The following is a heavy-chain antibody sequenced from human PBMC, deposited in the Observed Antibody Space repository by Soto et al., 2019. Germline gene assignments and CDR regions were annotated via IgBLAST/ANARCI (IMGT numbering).Heavy chain of an antibody. D-gene: IGHD2-2*01. CDR2: ISAYNGNT. CDR3: ARDWDNIVVVPAATRGYYGMDV. CDR1: GYTFTSYG. V-gene: IGHV1-18*01. J-gene: IGHJ6*02. Sequence: QVQLVQSGAEVKKPGASVKVSCKASGYTFTSYGISWVRQAPGQGLEWMGWISAYNGNTNYAQKLQGRVTMTTDTSTSTAYIELRSLRSDDTAVYYCARDWDNIVVVPAATRGYYGMDVWGQGTTVTVSS.